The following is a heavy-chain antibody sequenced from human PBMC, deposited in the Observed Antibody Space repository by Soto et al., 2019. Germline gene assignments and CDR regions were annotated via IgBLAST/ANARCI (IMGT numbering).Heavy chain of an antibody. CDR1: GFTFSSFG. CDR3: AKASHYDLRDGFDY. D-gene: IGHD4-4*01. Sequence: VELVESGGGVVQPGKSLRLSCAASGFTFSSFGMHWVRQAPGKGLEWVTVISYDGKREYYTDSVKGRFTVSRDTSTNTVYLQMNSLRPDDTAVYYCAKASHYDLRDGFDYCGQGTLVTVSS. V-gene: IGHV3-30*18. J-gene: IGHJ4*02. CDR2: ISYDGKRE.